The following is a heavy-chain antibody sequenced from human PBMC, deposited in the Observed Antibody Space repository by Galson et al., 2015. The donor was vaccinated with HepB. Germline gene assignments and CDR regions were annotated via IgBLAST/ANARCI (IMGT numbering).Heavy chain of an antibody. Sequence: SLRLSCAASGFTFSSYAMHWVRQAPGKGLEWVAVISYDGSNKYYANSVKGRFTISRDNSENTLYLQMNSLRAEDTAVYYCAREVAAVDNWFDPWGQGTLVTVSS. J-gene: IGHJ5*02. CDR3: AREVAAVDNWFDP. V-gene: IGHV3-30-3*01. CDR1: GFTFSSYA. D-gene: IGHD6-13*01. CDR2: ISYDGSNK.